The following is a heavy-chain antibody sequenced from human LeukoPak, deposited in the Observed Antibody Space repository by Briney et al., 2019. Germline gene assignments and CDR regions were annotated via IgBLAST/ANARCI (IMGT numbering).Heavy chain of an antibody. CDR3: ARDKDGGLWFDP. CDR2: IYTIGST. Sequence: SQTLSLTCPVAGGSISSYYWSWIRQHAGKGLGWIGRIYTIGSTNYNPSLKSRVTMPVDTSKHQFSLQLSSVTAADTAVYYCARDKDGGLWFDPWGQGTPVTVSS. D-gene: IGHD4-23*01. V-gene: IGHV4-4*07. J-gene: IGHJ5*02. CDR1: GGSISSYY.